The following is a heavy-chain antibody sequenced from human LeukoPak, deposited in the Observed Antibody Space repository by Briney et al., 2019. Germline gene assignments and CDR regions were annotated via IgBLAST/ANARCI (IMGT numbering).Heavy chain of an antibody. CDR2: IKHDGSEA. CDR1: EFTFNRYW. Sequence: GGSLRLSCAASEFTFNRYWMSWVRQAPGKGLEWVANIKHDGSEAHYVDSVKGRFTISRDNAKNSLSLQMNSLNVVDTGVYFCTRDALFGSGRTHLDFWSQGTLVSVSS. CDR3: TRDALFGSGRTHLDF. D-gene: IGHD3-10*01. V-gene: IGHV3-7*04. J-gene: IGHJ4*02.